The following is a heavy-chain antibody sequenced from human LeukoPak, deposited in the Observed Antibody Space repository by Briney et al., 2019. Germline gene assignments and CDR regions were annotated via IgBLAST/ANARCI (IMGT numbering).Heavy chain of an antibody. Sequence: TSETLSLTCTVCGVSISGYYWSWIRQPAGKGLEWIGRIYSSGSTNSNPSLRSRVTMSVDTSKNQFSLKLSSLTAADTAVYYCARTHTVTTSCLDYWGQGTLVTVSS. CDR3: ARTHTVTTSCLDY. D-gene: IGHD4-17*01. V-gene: IGHV4-4*07. J-gene: IGHJ4*02. CDR1: GVSISGYY. CDR2: IYSSGST.